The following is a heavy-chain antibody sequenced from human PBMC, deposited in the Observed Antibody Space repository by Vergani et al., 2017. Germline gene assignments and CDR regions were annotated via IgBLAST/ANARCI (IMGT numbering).Heavy chain of an antibody. CDR3: VRVKGSNWNDHLYDI. D-gene: IGHD1-1*01. Sequence: EVQVVESGGGLVQPGGSLRLSCAASGFILSDHYMDWVRQAPGKGLEWVGRIRNKANDDTTQYAASVKGRFTISRDDSKSYLYLQMNSLQTEDTALYYCVRVKGSNWNDHLYDIWGQGTLVTVSS. J-gene: IGHJ3*02. CDR1: GFILSDHY. CDR2: IRNKANDDTT. V-gene: IGHV3-72*01.